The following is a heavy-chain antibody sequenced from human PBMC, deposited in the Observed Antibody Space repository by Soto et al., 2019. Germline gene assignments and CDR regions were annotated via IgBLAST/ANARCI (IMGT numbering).Heavy chain of an antibody. Sequence: EVQLVESGGGLVQPGGSLRLSCAASGFTFSSYWMHWVRQAPGKGLVWVSRINSDGSSTSYADSVKGRFTISRDNAKNTLYLQMNSLRAEDTAVYYCARDQARGYYDFWRRGNWFDPWGQGTLVTVSS. D-gene: IGHD3-3*01. CDR2: INSDGSST. CDR3: ARDQARGYYDFWRRGNWFDP. V-gene: IGHV3-74*01. J-gene: IGHJ5*02. CDR1: GFTFSSYW.